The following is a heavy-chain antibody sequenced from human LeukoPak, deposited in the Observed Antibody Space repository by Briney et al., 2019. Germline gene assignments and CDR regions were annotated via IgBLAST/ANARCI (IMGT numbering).Heavy chain of an antibody. D-gene: IGHD6-19*01. CDR1: GYTFTGYY. CDR3: ARDFFSSGWTDFDY. CDR2: INPNSGGI. Sequence: GPVKVSCKASGYTFTGYYMHWVRQAPGQGLEWMGWINPNSGGINYAQKFQGRVTMTRDTSTSTVYMELSSLRSEDTAVYYCARDFFSSGWTDFDYWGQGTLVTVSS. J-gene: IGHJ4*02. V-gene: IGHV1-2*02.